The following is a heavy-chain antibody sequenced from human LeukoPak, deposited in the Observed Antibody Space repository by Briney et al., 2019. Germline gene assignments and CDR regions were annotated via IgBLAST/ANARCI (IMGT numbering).Heavy chain of an antibody. CDR1: GGSLSGYY. V-gene: IGHV4-34*01. CDR3: ARGVARFDP. Sequence: SETLSLTCAVYGGSLSGYYWSWIRQPPGKGLEWIGEINHSGSTNYNPSLKSRVTISVDTSKNQFSLKLSSVTAADTAVYYCARGVARFDPWGQGTLVTVSS. CDR2: INHSGST. J-gene: IGHJ5*02.